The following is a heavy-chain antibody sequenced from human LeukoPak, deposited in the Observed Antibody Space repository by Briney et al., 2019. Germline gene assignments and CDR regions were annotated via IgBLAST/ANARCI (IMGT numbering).Heavy chain of an antibody. D-gene: IGHD3-10*01. Sequence: GGSLRLSYAASGFNLRRHAMSGLRQAPGKGLERVSAISGSGGSTYNADSVKGRFTISRDNSKNTLYLQMNSLRAEDTALYYCAKDSGELCSSGSGSFDFWGQGTLVTVSS. J-gene: IGHJ4*02. V-gene: IGHV3-23*01. CDR1: GFNLRRHA. CDR2: ISGSGGST. CDR3: AKDSGELCSSGSGSFDF.